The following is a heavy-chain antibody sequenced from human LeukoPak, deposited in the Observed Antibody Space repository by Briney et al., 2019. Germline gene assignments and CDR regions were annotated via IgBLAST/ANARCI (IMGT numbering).Heavy chain of an antibody. V-gene: IGHV1-69*04. CDR3: ASQATPIAAAGPIDY. J-gene: IGHJ4*02. Sequence: SVKVSCKASGYSFTSYGISWVRQAPGQGLEWMGRIIPILGIANYAQKFQGRVTITADKSTSTAYMELSSLRSEDTAVYYCASQATPIAAAGPIDYWGQGTLVTVSS. CDR1: GYSFTSYG. CDR2: IIPILGIA. D-gene: IGHD6-13*01.